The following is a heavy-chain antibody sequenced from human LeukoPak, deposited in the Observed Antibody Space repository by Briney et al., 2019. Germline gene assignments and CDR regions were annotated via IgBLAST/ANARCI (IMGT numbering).Heavy chain of an antibody. CDR2: INHSGST. D-gene: IGHD2-2*01. CDR3: ARTRTDARRHCSSTSCPVDAFDI. CDR1: GGSFSGYY. J-gene: IGHJ3*02. V-gene: IGHV4-34*01. Sequence: PSETLSLTCAVYGGSFSGYYWSWIRQPPGKGLGWIGEINHSGSTNYNPSLKSRVTISVDTSKNQFSLKLSSVTAADTAVYYCARTRTDARRHCSSTSCPVDAFDIWGQGTMVTVSS.